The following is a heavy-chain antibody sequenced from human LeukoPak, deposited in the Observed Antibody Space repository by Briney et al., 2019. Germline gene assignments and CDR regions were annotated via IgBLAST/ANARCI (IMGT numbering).Heavy chain of an antibody. CDR2: IKSDGSHT. CDR1: GFSISDYW. Sequence: GGSLRLSCAASGFSISDYWMHWVRQAPGKGPIWVSRIKSDGSHTAYADSVKGRFTISRDNAKNTLSLQMNSLRAEDTAVYYCARATVTRWFDPWGQGTLVTVSS. D-gene: IGHD4-17*01. J-gene: IGHJ5*02. CDR3: ARATVTRWFDP. V-gene: IGHV3-74*01.